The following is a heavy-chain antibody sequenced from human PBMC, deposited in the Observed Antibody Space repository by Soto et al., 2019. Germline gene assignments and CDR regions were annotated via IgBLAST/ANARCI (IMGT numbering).Heavy chain of an antibody. CDR2: IIPFIGTP. Sequence: QVHLVQSGAEVKKSGSSVRVSCTASGGTFSNDAISWVRQAPGQGLEWLGRIIPFIGTPDYSQRFQGRLTVTATESTGTAYMDLRSLRSDDTAVYYCAREVVTETTLGYFDDWGQGTLVTVS. CDR1: GGTFSNDA. D-gene: IGHD2-21*02. V-gene: IGHV1-69*01. CDR3: AREVVTETTLGYFDD. J-gene: IGHJ4*02.